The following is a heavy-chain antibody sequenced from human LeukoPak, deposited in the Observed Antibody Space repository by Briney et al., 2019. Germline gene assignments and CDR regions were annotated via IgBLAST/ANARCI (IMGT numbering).Heavy chain of an antibody. Sequence: GGALRLSCAASGFTFSSYWMTWARQAPGKGLEWVANIKQDESEKYYGDSVRGRFTISRDNAQNSLYLQMNSLRAEDTAVYYCARDNGYFSVDYWGQGTLVTVSS. CDR2: IKQDESEK. J-gene: IGHJ4*02. CDR3: ARDNGYFSVDY. V-gene: IGHV3-7*01. CDR1: GFTFSSYW. D-gene: IGHD3-22*01.